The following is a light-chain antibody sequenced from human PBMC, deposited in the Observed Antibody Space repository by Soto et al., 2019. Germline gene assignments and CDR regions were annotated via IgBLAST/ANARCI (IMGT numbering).Light chain of an antibody. Sequence: DIQMNKSPSTLSASVGDRVTITCRASQSISSWLAWYQQKPGKAPKLLIHEASRLESGVPSRFSGSESGIEFTLTISGLHAEDFATYYCQQYTNFPLTCGGGTKVEIK. CDR3: QQYTNFPLT. CDR2: EAS. V-gene: IGKV1-5*01. J-gene: IGKJ4*01. CDR1: QSISSW.